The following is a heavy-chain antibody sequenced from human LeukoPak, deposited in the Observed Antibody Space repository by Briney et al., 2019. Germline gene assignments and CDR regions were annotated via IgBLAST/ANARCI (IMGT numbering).Heavy chain of an antibody. CDR3: VRASRGSDY. Sequence: GGPLRLSCAASGFTFSSYWMTWVRQAPGRGLECVANIKEDGSDKYYVDSVKGRFTISRDNAKNSMYLQMNSLRAEDTAVYYCVRASRGSDYGGQGTLVTVSS. CDR1: GFTFSSYW. D-gene: IGHD6-19*01. CDR2: IKEDGSDK. V-gene: IGHV3-7*01. J-gene: IGHJ4*02.